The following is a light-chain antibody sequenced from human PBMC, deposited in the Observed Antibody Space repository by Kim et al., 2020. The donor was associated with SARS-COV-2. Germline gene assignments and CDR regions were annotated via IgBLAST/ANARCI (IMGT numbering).Light chain of an antibody. J-gene: IGLJ1*01. Sequence: SYELTQPPSVSVSPGQTATITCSGDDLGNKYVTWYQQKPGQSPVLVMYQNRKRPSGIPERFSGSNSGNTATLTITGTQAMDEADYYCQAWDSNTGAFGSGTKVTVL. CDR3: QAWDSNTGA. CDR1: DLGNKY. CDR2: QNR. V-gene: IGLV3-1*01.